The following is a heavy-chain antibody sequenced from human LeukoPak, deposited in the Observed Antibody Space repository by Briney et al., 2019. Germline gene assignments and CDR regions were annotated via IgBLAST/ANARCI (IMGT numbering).Heavy chain of an antibody. Sequence: PSETLSLTCTVSGGSISSGSYYWSWIRQPAGKGLKWIGRVYTSGRTNYNPSLKSRVTMSVDTSKNHFSLNLTSVTAADTAVYYCARGTTMMVDWGQGTLVTVSS. CDR2: VYTSGRT. CDR3: ARGTTMMVD. J-gene: IGHJ4*02. V-gene: IGHV4-61*02. D-gene: IGHD3-22*01. CDR1: GGSISSGSYY.